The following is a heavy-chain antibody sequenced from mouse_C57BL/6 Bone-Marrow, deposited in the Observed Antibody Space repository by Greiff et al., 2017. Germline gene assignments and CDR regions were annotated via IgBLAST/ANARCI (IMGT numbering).Heavy chain of an antibody. V-gene: IGHV5-4*01. CDR2: ISDGGSYT. D-gene: IGHD1-1*01. CDR3: ARDHYYGSSYHGYFDV. J-gene: IGHJ1*03. CDR1: GFTFSSYA. Sequence: DVHLVESGGGLVKPGGSLKLSCAASGFTFSSYAMSWVRQTPEKRLEWVATISDGGSYTYYPDNVKGRFTISRDNAKNNLYLQMSHLKSEDTAMYYCARDHYYGSSYHGYFDVGGTGTTVTVSS.